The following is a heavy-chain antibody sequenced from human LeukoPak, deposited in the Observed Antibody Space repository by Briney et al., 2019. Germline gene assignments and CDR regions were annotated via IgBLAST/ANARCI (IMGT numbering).Heavy chain of an antibody. CDR2: ISGSGGST. CDR3: AKGVQELRGYFDY. CDR1: GFISTTHG. J-gene: IGHJ4*02. Sequence: GGSLRLSCATSGFISTTHGMTWVRQAPGKGLDWVSGISGSGGSTYYADSVKGRFTISRDNSKNTLYLQMNSLRAEDTAVYYCAKGVQELRGYFDYWGQGTLVTVSS. V-gene: IGHV3-23*01. D-gene: IGHD1-26*01.